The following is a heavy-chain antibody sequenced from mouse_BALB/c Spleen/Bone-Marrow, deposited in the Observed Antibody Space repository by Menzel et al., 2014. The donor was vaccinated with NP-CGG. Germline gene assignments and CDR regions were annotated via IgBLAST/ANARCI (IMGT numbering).Heavy chain of an antibody. J-gene: IGHJ4*01. D-gene: IGHD4-1*01. CDR3: PRWDDPMDY. Sequence: QVQLQQSGAELVRPGTSVKVSCKASGYAFTNYLIEWVKQRPGQGLEWIGVINPGSGGTNYNEKFKGKATLTADKSSSTAYMQLSSLTSYDSAVYFCPRWDDPMDYWGQGTPVTVSS. V-gene: IGHV1-54*01. CDR2: INPGSGGT. CDR1: GYAFTNYL.